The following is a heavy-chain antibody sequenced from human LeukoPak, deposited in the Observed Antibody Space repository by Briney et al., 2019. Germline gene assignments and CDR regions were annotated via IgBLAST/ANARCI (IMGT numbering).Heavy chain of an antibody. CDR3: AKDGGYRALYYYYMDV. CDR2: INTDGSST. Sequence: GGSLRLSCAASGFTFSSYWMHWVRQAPGKGLVWVSRINTDGSSTSYADSVKGRFTISRDNAKNTLYLQMNSLRAEDTAVYYCAKDGGYRALYYYYMDVWGKGTTVTVSS. D-gene: IGHD5-12*01. CDR1: GFTFSSYW. V-gene: IGHV3-74*01. J-gene: IGHJ6*03.